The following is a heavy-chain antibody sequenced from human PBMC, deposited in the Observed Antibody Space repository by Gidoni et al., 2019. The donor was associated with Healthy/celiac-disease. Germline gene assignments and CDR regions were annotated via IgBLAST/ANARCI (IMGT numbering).Heavy chain of an antibody. Sequence: QVQLVESGGGVVQPGRSLRLSCTASGFTFSSYGMHWVRQAPGKGLEWVAVISYDGSNKYYADSVKGRFTISRDNSKNTLYLQMNSLRAEDTAVYYCAKPTDYGDFTYYYYGMDVWGQGTAVTVSS. J-gene: IGHJ6*02. V-gene: IGHV3-30*18. CDR1: GFTFSSYG. D-gene: IGHD4-17*01. CDR3: AKPTDYGDFTYYYYGMDV. CDR2: ISYDGSNK.